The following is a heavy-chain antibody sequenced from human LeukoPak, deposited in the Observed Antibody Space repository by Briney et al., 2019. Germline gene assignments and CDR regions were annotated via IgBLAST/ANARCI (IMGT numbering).Heavy chain of an antibody. Sequence: AGGSLRLSCAASGFTFSSYAMSWVRQAPGKGLEWVSAIRGSGGSTYYADSVKGRFTISRDNSKNTLYLQMNSLRAEDTAVYYCAKDGTMIVVVSGGWFDPWGQGTLVTVSS. V-gene: IGHV3-23*01. D-gene: IGHD3-22*01. CDR3: AKDGTMIVVVSGGWFDP. CDR1: GFTFSSYA. CDR2: IRGSGGST. J-gene: IGHJ5*02.